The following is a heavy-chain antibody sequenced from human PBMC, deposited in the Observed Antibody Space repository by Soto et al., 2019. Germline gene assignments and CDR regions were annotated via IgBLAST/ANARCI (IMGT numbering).Heavy chain of an antibody. CDR3: ARHETISNWFDP. CDR2: IYYSGST. V-gene: IGHV4-39*01. D-gene: IGHD3-9*01. CDR1: GGSISSSSYY. J-gene: IGHJ5*02. Sequence: PSETLSLTCTVSGGSISSSSYYWGWIRQPPGKGLEWIGSIYYSGSTYYNPSLKSRVTISVDTSKNQFSLKLSSVTAADTAVYYCARHETISNWFDPWGQGTLVTVSS.